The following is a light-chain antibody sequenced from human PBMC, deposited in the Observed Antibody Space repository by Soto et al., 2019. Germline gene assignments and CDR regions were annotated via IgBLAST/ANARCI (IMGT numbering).Light chain of an antibody. CDR1: RSIRND. CDR3: LQDYDYPYT. Sequence: IQMTQSPSSLSASVGDRVTLTCRSSRSIRNDLAGYQQRPGKPPRLPVYGASSLAPGAPSRFSGSGSGTDFTLTISGLQPEDFASYYCLQDYDYPYTFGQGTTLDIK. J-gene: IGKJ2*01. V-gene: IGKV1-6*02. CDR2: GAS.